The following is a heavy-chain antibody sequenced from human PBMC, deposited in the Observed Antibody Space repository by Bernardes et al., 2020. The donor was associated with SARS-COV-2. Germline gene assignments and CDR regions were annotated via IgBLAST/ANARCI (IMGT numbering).Heavy chain of an antibody. D-gene: IGHD6-19*01. J-gene: IGHJ6*02. CDR2: ISSNGVST. CDR1: GFTFSSHA. V-gene: IGHV3-64*02. CDR3: ARADFSGWDPDYGLDV. Sequence: GGSLRLSCIASGFTFSSHAMHWVRQAPGKGLKYVSGISSNGVSTTYADSVKGRVTISRDNFKNTLYLQMGSLRPEDMVVYYCARADFSGWDPDYGLDVWGQGTTVTVS.